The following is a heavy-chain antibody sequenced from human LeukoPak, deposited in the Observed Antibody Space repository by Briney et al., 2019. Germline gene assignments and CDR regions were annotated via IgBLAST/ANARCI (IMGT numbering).Heavy chain of an antibody. V-gene: IGHV3-33*01. CDR2: IWYDGSNK. D-gene: IGHD3-22*01. J-gene: IGHJ4*02. CDR3: ARGLRYYYDSSGPIDY. Sequence: GGSLRLSCAASGFTFSSYGMHWVRQAPGKGLEWVAVIWYDGSNKYYADSVKGRFTISRDNSKNTLYLQMNSLRAEDTAVYYCARGLRYYYDSSGPIDYWGQGTLVTVSS. CDR1: GFTFSSYG.